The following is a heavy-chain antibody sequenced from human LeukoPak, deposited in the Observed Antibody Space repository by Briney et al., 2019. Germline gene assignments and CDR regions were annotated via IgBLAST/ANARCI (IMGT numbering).Heavy chain of an antibody. CDR3: ARDVYINYEGPPFNY. Sequence: GGSLRLSCAASGFTFSSYEMNWVRQAPGKGLEWVSYISSSGSTIYYADSVKGRFTISRDNAKNSLYLQMNSLRVEDTAVYYCARDVYINYEGPPFNYGGKETLFTVSS. CDR1: GFTFSSYE. CDR2: ISSSGSTI. D-gene: IGHD3-16*01. J-gene: IGHJ4*02. V-gene: IGHV3-48*03.